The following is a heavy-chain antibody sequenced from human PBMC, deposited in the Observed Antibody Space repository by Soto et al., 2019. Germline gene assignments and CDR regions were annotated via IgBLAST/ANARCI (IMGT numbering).Heavy chain of an antibody. CDR2: IYYSGST. Sequence: TLSLTCTVSGGSISSGDYYWSWIRQPPGKGLEWIGYIYYSGSTYYNPSLKSRVTISVDTSKNQFSLKLSSVTAADTAVYYCAREVVVVAATSHYYYGMDVWGQGXTVTVSS. V-gene: IGHV4-30-4*01. J-gene: IGHJ6*02. D-gene: IGHD2-15*01. CDR3: AREVVVVAATSHYYYGMDV. CDR1: GGSISSGDYY.